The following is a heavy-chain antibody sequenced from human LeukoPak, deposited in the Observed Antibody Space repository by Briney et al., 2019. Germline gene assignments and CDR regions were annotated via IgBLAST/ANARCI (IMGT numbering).Heavy chain of an antibody. CDR2: ITISSDTI. D-gene: IGHD1-26*01. J-gene: IGHJ4*02. V-gene: IGHV3-48*01. CDR1: GFTFSSHS. CDR3: AKVGGGSYWSPSTRLGTYDY. Sequence: GGSLRLSCAASGFTFSSHSMNWVRQAPGKGPEWISFITISSDTIHYADSVKGRFTISRDNSKNTLYLQMNSLRAEDTAVYYCAKVGGGSYWSPSTRLGTYDYWGQGTLVTVSS.